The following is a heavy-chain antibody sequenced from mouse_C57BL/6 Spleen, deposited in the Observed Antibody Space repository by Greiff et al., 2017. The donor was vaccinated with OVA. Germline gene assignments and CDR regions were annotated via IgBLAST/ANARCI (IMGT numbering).Heavy chain of an antibody. V-gene: IGHV1-54*01. CDR3: ARDYGSRRGFAY. J-gene: IGHJ3*01. CDR1: GYAFTNYL. CDR2: INPGSGGT. D-gene: IGHD1-1*01. Sequence: VQLQQSGAELVRPGTSVKVSCKASGYAFTNYLIEWVKQRPGQGLEWIGVINPGSGGTNYNEKFKGKATLTADKSSSTAYMQLSSLTSEDSAVYVCARDYGSRRGFAYWGQGTLVTVSA.